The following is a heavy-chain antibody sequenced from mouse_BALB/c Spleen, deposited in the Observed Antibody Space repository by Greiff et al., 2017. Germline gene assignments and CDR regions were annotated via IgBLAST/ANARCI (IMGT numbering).Heavy chain of an antibody. Sequence: EVKLEESGPGLVKPSQSLSLTCTVTGYSITSDYAWNWIRQFPGNKLEWMGYISYSGSTSYNPSLKSRISITRDTSKNQFFLQLNSVTTEDTATYYCARSGDYGNVLDYWGQGTSGTVSS. D-gene: IGHD2-1*01. CDR2: ISYSGST. V-gene: IGHV3-2*02. CDR3: ARSGDYGNVLDY. CDR1: GYSITSDYA. J-gene: IGHJ4*01.